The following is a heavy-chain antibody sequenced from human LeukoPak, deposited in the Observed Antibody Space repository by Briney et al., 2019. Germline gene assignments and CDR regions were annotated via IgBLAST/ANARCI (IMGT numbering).Heavy chain of an antibody. CDR3: ARGLRYCSGGSCYPQYFQH. J-gene: IGHJ1*01. Sequence: PSQTLSLTCAVSGGSISSGGYSWSWIRQPPGKGLEWIGYIYHSGSTNYNPSLKSRVTISVDTSKNQFSLKLSSVTAADTAVYYCARGLRYCSGGSCYPQYFQHWGQGTLVTVSS. CDR2: IYHSGST. D-gene: IGHD2-15*01. V-gene: IGHV4-30-2*01. CDR1: GGSISSGGYS.